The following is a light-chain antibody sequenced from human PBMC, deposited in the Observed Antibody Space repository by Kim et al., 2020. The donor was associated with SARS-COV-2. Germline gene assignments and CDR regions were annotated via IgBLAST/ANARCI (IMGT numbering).Light chain of an antibody. Sequence: DIQMTQSPSTLSASVGDRVTITCRASQSISSWLAWYQQKPGKAPKLLIYKASSLESGVPSRFSGSGSGTEFTLTISSLQPDDFATYYCQQYNSSPWTFGQGTMVDIK. V-gene: IGKV1-5*03. CDR3: QQYNSSPWT. CDR1: QSISSW. CDR2: KAS. J-gene: IGKJ1*01.